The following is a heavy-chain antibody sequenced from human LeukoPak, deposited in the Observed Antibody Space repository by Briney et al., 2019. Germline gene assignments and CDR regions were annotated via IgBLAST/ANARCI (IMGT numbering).Heavy chain of an antibody. J-gene: IGHJ3*02. CDR2: IIPIFGTA. D-gene: IGHD2-2*01. CDR1: GGTFSSYA. CDR3: ARAGSAAVVPAALRDAFDI. Sequence: SVKVSCNASGGTFSSYAISWVRQAPGQGLEWMGGIIPIFGTANYAQKFQGRVTITADESTSTAYMELSSLRSEDTAVYYCARAGSAAVVPAALRDAFDIWGQGTMVTVSS. V-gene: IGHV1-69*01.